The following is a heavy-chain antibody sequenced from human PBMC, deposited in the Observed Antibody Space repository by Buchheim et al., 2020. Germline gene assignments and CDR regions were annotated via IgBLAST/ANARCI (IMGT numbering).Heavy chain of an antibody. CDR3: ARRSYDANGFYYFDS. CDR1: GGSINGHY. Sequence: QVQLRESGPGLVKASQTLSLTCSVSGGSINGHYWGWIRQPPGKGLEWIGYIYDTGSAKYNPALKSRVSISAETSQSHVPLRLNSVAAADTAVYYCARRSYDANGFYYFDSWG. D-gene: IGHD3-16*01. CDR2: IYDTGSA. J-gene: IGHJ4*01. V-gene: IGHV4-59*11.